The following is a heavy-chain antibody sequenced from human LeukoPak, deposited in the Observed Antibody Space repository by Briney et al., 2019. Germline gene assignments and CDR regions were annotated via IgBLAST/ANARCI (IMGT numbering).Heavy chain of an antibody. Sequence: SETLSLTCTVSGGSISSSSYYWGWIRQPPGKGPEWIGSIYYSGSTYYNPSLKSRVTISVDTSKNQFSLKLSSVTAADTAVYYCARESCSGGSCPRHLKYFDYWGQGTLVTVSS. CDR2: IYYSGST. CDR3: ARESCSGGSCPRHLKYFDY. V-gene: IGHV4-39*07. CDR1: GGSISSSSYY. J-gene: IGHJ4*02. D-gene: IGHD2-15*01.